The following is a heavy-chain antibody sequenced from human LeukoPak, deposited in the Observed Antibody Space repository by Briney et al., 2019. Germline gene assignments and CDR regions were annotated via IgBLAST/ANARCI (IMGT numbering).Heavy chain of an antibody. CDR1: GFTFSNYW. V-gene: IGHV3-74*01. CDR3: ARELPFDY. J-gene: IGHJ4*02. Sequence: GGSLRLSCAASGFTFSNYWMHWVRQAPGKGLVWVSRIKSDGSRTDYADSVKGRFTISRDNAKNTQYLQMNSLRAEDTAVYYCARELPFDYWGQGTLVTVSS. CDR2: IKSDGSRT.